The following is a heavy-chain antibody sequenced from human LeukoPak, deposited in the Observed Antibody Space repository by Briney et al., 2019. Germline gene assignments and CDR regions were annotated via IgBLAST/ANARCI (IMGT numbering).Heavy chain of an antibody. CDR1: GGSISAYY. D-gene: IGHD6-13*01. Sequence: SETLSLTCTVSGGSISAYYWSWIRQPAGTGLEWIGRIHATENTNSNSSLKTRVTMSVDTSENQFSLKLSSVTAADTAVYFCARESEAAGGRAFDIWGQGTMVTVSS. CDR2: IHATENT. V-gene: IGHV4-4*07. J-gene: IGHJ3*02. CDR3: ARESEAAGGRAFDI.